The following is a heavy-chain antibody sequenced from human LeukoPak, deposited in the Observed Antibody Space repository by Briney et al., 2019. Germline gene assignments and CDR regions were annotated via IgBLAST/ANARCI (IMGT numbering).Heavy chain of an antibody. CDR2: MNPNSGNT. Sequence: ASVKVSCKASGYTFTSYDINWVRQAPGQGLEWMGWMNPNSGNTGYAQKFQGRVTMTRNTSRSTAYMELSSLRSEDTAVYYCARVGASYPFDYWGQGTLVTVSS. D-gene: IGHD1-26*01. V-gene: IGHV1-8*01. CDR1: GYTFTSYD. J-gene: IGHJ4*02. CDR3: ARVGASYPFDY.